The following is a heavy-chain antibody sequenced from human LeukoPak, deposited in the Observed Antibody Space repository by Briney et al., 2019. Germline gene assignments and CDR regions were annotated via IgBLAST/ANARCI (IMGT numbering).Heavy chain of an antibody. J-gene: IGHJ5*02. CDR2: IYYSGST. V-gene: IGHV4-39*02. Sequence: SETLSLTCTVSGGSISSSSYYWGWIRQPPGKGLEWIGSIYYSGSTYYNPSLKSRVTISVDTSKDQFSLKLSSVTAADTAVYYCARDGNRRDGNWFDPWGQGTLVTVSS. D-gene: IGHD5-24*01. CDR3: ARDGNRRDGNWFDP. CDR1: GGSISSSSYY.